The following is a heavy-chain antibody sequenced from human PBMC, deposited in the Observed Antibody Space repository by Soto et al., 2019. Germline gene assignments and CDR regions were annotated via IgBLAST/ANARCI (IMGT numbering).Heavy chain of an antibody. CDR3: TTDGSIVGAGPDY. CDR2: IKSKTDGGTT. D-gene: IGHD1-26*01. J-gene: IGHJ4*02. CDR1: GFTFSNAW. V-gene: IGHV3-15*01. Sequence: PGGSLRLSCAASGFTFSNAWMSWVRQAPGKGLEWVGRIKSKTDGGTTDYAAPVKGRFTISRDDSKNTLYLQMNSLKTEDTAVYYCTTDGSIVGAGPDYWGQGTLVTVSS.